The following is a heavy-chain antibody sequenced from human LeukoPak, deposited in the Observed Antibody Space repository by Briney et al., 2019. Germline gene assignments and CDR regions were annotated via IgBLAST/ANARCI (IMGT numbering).Heavy chain of an antibody. CDR3: VAWGNSGNS. CDR1: GFTFSGHW. V-gene: IGHV3-7*01. CDR2: MNGDGSQI. Sequence: QAGGSLRLSCAASGFTFSGHWMSWVRQAPAKGLELVAHMNGDGSQIYYMDFVKGRFTISRDNAKNSLYLQMNGLRAEDTAVYYCVAWGNSGNSWGQGTMVIVSS. J-gene: IGHJ3*01. D-gene: IGHD1-26*01.